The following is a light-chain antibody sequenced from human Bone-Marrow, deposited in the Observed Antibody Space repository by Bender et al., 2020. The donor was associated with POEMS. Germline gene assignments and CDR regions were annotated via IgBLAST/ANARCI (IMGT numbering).Light chain of an antibody. CDR1: ASDRGTTP. Sequence: QSVLTQPPSASATPGQRVTISCSRSASDRGTTPINWYQHLPGTAPKLIIYNSNQRPSGVPDRFSGSKSGTSASLAISGLQSEDEAAYYCAVWDDSLNGVIFGGGTKLTVL. J-gene: IGLJ2*01. CDR2: NSN. V-gene: IGLV1-44*01. CDR3: AVWDDSLNGVI.